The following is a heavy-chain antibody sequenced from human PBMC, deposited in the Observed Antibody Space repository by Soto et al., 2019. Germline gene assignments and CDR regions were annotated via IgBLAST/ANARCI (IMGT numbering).Heavy chain of an antibody. J-gene: IGHJ4*02. V-gene: IGHV3-30-3*01. CDR1: GFTFSSYA. D-gene: IGHD2-15*01. Sequence: QVQLVESGGGVVQPGRSLRLSCAASGFTFSSYAMHWVRQAPGKGLEWVAVISYDGSNKYYADSVKGRFTISRDNSTNTRYLQMNSLRAEDTAVYYCARDPPIVVVVAATPYFDYWGQGTLVTVSS. CDR2: ISYDGSNK. CDR3: ARDPPIVVVVAATPYFDY.